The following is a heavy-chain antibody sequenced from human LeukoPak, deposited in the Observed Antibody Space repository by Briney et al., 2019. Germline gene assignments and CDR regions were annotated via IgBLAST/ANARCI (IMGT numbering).Heavy chain of an antibody. J-gene: IGHJ5*02. CDR3: ARERYSSGWYREAFNWFDP. D-gene: IGHD6-19*01. Sequence: GGSLRLSCAASGFTFSSYEMNWVRQAPGKGLEWVSFISSSSSYIYYADSVKGRFTISRDNAKNALYLQMNSLRAEDTAVYYCARERYSSGWYREAFNWFDPWGQGTLVTVSS. CDR2: ISSSSSYI. V-gene: IGHV3-21*01. CDR1: GFTFSSYE.